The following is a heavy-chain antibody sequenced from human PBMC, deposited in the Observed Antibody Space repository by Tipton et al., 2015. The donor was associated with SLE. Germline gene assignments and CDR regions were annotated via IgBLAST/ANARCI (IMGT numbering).Heavy chain of an antibody. V-gene: IGHV5-51*03. CDR1: GFSFSIYW. CDR2: IFPGDSAT. D-gene: IGHD3-16*02. J-gene: IGHJ4*02. Sequence: QLVQSGAEVKKPGESLKISCKGSGFSFSIYWIAWLRQMPGKGLKWVAIIFPGDSATRYSPSFQGQVTISADKSISTAYLQWSSLKASDTAMYSCARPRALSSYFDCWGQGTLVTVSS. CDR3: ARPRALSSYFDC.